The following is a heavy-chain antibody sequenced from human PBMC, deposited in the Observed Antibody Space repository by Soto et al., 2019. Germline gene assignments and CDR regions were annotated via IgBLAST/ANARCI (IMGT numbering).Heavy chain of an antibody. J-gene: IGHJ4*02. CDR2: INVYNGDT. D-gene: IGHD5-12*01. V-gene: IGHV1-18*04. CDR3: ARDALGGPILATVHSDF. Sequence: QVPLVQSGTEVKEPGASVKVSCKASGYTFTSYGISWVRQAPGQGLEWMGWINVYNGDTNYAQKFQGRVTMTPDSSTSTAYLELRSLRSDDTAVYYCARDALGGPILATVHSDFWGQGTLLTVSP. CDR1: GYTFTSYG.